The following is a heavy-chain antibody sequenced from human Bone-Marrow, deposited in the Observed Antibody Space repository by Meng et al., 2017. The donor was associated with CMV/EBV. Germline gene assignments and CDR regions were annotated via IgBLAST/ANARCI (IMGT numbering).Heavy chain of an antibody. CDR2: IYYSGST. V-gene: IGHV4-59*01. CDR3: ARDCRDQLPQSDNWFAP. D-gene: IGHD2-2*01. CDR1: GGSTSSYY. Sequence: SETLSLTCTVSGGSTSSYYWSWIRQPLGKGLEWIGYIYYSGSTNYNPSLKSQVTMSVDTSKNQFSLNLSSVTAADTAVYYCARDCRDQLPQSDNWFAPWGQATLVNVYS. J-gene: IGHJ5*02.